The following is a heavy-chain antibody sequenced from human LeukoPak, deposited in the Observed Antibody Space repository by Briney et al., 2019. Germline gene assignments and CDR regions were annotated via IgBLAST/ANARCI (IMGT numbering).Heavy chain of an antibody. CDR3: SKDPNGDYIGAFDM. CDR1: GLTFSNYA. CDR2: IMVSGSRT. Sequence: GGSLSLSCAASGLTFSNYAMTWVRQAPGKGLEWVASIMVSGSRTYYADSVKGRFTISRDNSKNTLYLQMNSLRAEDTALYYCSKDPNGDYIGAFDMWGPGTLVTVSS. J-gene: IGHJ3*02. D-gene: IGHD4-17*01. V-gene: IGHV3-23*01.